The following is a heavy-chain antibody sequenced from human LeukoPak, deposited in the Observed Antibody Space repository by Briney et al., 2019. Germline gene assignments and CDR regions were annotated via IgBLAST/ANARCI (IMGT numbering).Heavy chain of an antibody. V-gene: IGHV1-18*01. CDR2: ISAYNGNT. CDR1: GYTFTSYG. CDR3: ARAPIVVVVAAIDY. J-gene: IGHJ4*02. Sequence: GASVKVSCKASGYTFTSYGISWVRQAPGQGLEWMGWISAYNGNTNYAQKLRGRVTMTTDTSTSTAYMELRSLRSDDTAVYYCARAPIVVVVAAIDYWGQGTLVTVSS. D-gene: IGHD2-15*01.